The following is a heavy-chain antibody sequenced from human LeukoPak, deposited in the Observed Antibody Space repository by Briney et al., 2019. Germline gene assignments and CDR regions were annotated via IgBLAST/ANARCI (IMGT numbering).Heavy chain of an antibody. CDR2: IYYSGST. CDR3: ASLGGYCSGGSCPVGY. D-gene: IGHD2-15*01. V-gene: IGHV4-39*01. Sequence: SETLSLTCTVSGDSIISNIYWWDWVRQPPGKGLEWNGSIYYSGSTYYNPSLKSRVTISVDTSKYQFSLKLSSVTAADTAVYYCASLGGYCSGGSCPVGYWGQGTLVTVSS. J-gene: IGHJ4*02. CDR1: GDSIISNIYW.